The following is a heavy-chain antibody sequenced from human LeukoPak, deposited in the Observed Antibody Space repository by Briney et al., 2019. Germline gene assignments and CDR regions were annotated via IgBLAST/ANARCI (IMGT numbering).Heavy chain of an antibody. CDR2: ITSPVGRI. J-gene: IGHJ4*02. CDR1: GFTFSTYS. V-gene: IGHV3-21*01. D-gene: IGHD5-24*01. CDR3: ASPRDGYNPFDY. Sequence: KSGGSLRLSCAASGFTFSTYSMNWVRQAPGKGLEWVSSITSPVGRIYYADSLKGRFTISRDNAKNSLYLQMNSLRAEDTAVYYCASPRDGYNPFDYWGQGTLVTVSS.